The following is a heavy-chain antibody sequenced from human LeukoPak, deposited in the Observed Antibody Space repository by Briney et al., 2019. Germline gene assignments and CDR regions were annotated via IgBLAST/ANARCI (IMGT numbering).Heavy chain of an antibody. V-gene: IGHV3-30*04. D-gene: IGHD3-16*01. CDR2: ISYDGSNK. Sequence: PGGSLRLSCAASGFTFSSYAMHWVRQAPGKGLEWVAVISYDGSNKYYADSVKGRFTISRDNSKNTLYLQMNSLRAEDTAVYYCARSIPRHVPGPIMITFVYYYGMDVWGQGTTVTVSS. CDR1: GFTFSSYA. CDR3: ARSIPRHVPGPIMITFVYYYGMDV. J-gene: IGHJ6*02.